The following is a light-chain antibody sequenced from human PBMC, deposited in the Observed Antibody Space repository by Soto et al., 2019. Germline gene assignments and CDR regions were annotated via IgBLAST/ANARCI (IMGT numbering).Light chain of an antibody. V-gene: IGLV2-14*01. CDR1: SSDVGGYDF. Sequence: QAVVTQPASVSGSPGQSITISCTGTSSDVGGYDFVSWYQQHPAKAPRLIISEVTNRPSGVSNRFSGSKSGNTASLTISGLQAEDEADYFCSSYTSSDTLVFGGGTKLTVL. CDR3: SSYTSSDTLV. CDR2: EVT. J-gene: IGLJ3*02.